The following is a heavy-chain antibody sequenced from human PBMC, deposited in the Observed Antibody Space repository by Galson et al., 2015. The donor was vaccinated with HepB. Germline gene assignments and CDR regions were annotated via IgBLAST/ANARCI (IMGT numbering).Heavy chain of an antibody. CDR2: IYWDDDK. CDR3: ARILLWFGELIFGGGFEI. CDR1: GFSLSTSGVG. J-gene: IGHJ3*02. D-gene: IGHD3-10*01. Sequence: PALVKPTQTLTLTCTFSGFSLSTSGVGVGWIRQPPGKALEWLALIYWDDDKRYSPSLKSRLTITKDTSKNQVVLTMTNIDPVDTATYYCARILLWFGELIFGGGFEIWGQGTMVTVSS. V-gene: IGHV2-5*02.